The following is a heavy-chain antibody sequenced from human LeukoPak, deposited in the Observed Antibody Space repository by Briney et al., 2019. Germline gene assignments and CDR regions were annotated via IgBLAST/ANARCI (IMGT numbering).Heavy chain of an antibody. D-gene: IGHD3-3*01. Sequence: FQGRVTITRDTSVSTAYMELSSLRSEDTAVYYCARGVGYAFDIWGQGTMVTVSS. J-gene: IGHJ3*02. V-gene: IGHV1-3*01. CDR3: ARGVGYAFDI.